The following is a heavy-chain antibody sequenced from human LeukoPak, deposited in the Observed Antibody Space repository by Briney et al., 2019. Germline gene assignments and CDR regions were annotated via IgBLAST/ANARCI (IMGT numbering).Heavy chain of an antibody. V-gene: IGHV4-59*01. D-gene: IGHD1-1*01. CDR2: IYYSGRT. CDR1: GGSISSYY. J-gene: IGHJ6*02. CDR3: ARAQLNSVLDFGMDL. Sequence: SETLSLTCTVSGGSISSYYWSWIRQPPGKGLEWIGYIYYSGRTNHNPSLKSRVTISVDTSKNQFSLKLSSVTAADTAVYYCARAQLNSVLDFGMDLWGQGTTVTVSS.